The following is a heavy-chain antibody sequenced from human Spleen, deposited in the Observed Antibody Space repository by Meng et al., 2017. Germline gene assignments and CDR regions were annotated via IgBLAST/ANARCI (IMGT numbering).Heavy chain of an antibody. D-gene: IGHD3-22*01. V-gene: IGHV3-74*01. J-gene: IGHJ4*02. CDR1: GFYFNNAW. Sequence: GESLKISCAASGFYFNNAWMSWVRQAPGKGLVWVSRINSDGSSTSYADSVKGRFTISRDNAKNTLYLQMNSLRAEDTAVYYCERVLGNYYDSSGLGDYWGQGTLVTVSS. CDR3: ERVLGNYYDSSGLGDY. CDR2: INSDGSST.